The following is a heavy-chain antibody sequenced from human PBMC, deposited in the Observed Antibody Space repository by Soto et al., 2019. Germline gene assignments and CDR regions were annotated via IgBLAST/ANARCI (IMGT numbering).Heavy chain of an antibody. CDR2: IYYSGST. CDR1: GGSISSGGYY. CDR3: ARAPGYCSSTSCYAYNWFDP. J-gene: IGHJ5*02. V-gene: IGHV4-31*03. Sequence: PSETLSLTCTVSGGSISSGGYYWSWIRQHPGKGLEWIGYIYYSGSTYYNPSLKSRVTISVDTSKNQFSLKLSSVTAADTAVYYCARAPGYCSSTSCYAYNWFDPWGQGTLVTVS. D-gene: IGHD2-2*01.